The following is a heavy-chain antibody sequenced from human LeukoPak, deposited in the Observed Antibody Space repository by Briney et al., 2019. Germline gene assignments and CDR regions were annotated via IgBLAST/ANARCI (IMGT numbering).Heavy chain of an antibody. V-gene: IGHV3-48*01. J-gene: IGHJ4*02. D-gene: IGHD4-23*01. CDR1: GFTFTGYS. CDR2: ITITSDKK. Sequence: GGSLRLSCAASGFTFTGYSMNWFRQAPGKGLEWVSYITITSDKKYYADSVKGRFTISSDNARNYLYLQMNSLRAEDTAVYFCAREAYWASSGKGFDSWGQGTLVIVSS. CDR3: AREAYWASSGKGFDS.